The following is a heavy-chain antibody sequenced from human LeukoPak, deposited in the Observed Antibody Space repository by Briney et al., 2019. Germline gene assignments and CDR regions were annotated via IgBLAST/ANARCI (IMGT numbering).Heavy chain of an antibody. CDR1: GFTFSSCA. CDR3: ARVRYGELDV. CDR2: ISGSGAST. Sequence: GGSLRLSCAASGFTFSSCATSWVRQAPGKGLEWVSGISGSGASTFYADSVKGRFTISRDNSKSTLYLQMNSLRAEDTAVYYCARVRYGELDVWGQGTTVTVSS. J-gene: IGHJ6*02. V-gene: IGHV3-23*01. D-gene: IGHD4-17*01.